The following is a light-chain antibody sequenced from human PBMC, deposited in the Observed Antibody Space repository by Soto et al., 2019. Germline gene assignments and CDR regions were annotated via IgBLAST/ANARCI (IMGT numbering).Light chain of an antibody. CDR1: TREIGGFDL. CDR2: EVT. CDR3: CSYAGPDTYV. V-gene: IGLV2-23*02. Sequence: QSALTQPASVSGSAGQSITICCTGSTREIGGFDLVSWYQQHPGQAPKLMIYEVTKRPSGVSDRFSGSKSGNTASLTISGLQAEDEADYYCCSYAGPDTYVFGTGTKVTVL. J-gene: IGLJ1*01.